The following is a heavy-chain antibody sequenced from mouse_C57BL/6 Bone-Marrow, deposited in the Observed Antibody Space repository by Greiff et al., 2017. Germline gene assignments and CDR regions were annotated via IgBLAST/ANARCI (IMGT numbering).Heavy chain of an antibody. CDR1: GFTFSSYA. V-gene: IGHV5-4*01. J-gene: IGHJ2*01. CDR3: ARDDYSNGYYFDY. D-gene: IGHD2-5*01. Sequence: EVMLVESGGGLVKPGGSLKLSCAASGFTFSSYAMSWVRQTPEKRLEWVATISDGGSYTYYPDNVKGRFTISRDNAKNNLYLQMSHLKSEDTAMYYCARDDYSNGYYFDYWGQGTTLTVSS. CDR2: ISDGGSYT.